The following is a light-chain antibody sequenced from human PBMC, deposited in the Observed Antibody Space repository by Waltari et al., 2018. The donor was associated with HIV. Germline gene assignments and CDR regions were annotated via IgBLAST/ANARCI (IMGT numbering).Light chain of an antibody. CDR1: RDISTS. J-gene: IGKJ4*01. CDR3: QQGDSFPHT. CDR2: SAF. V-gene: IGKV1-12*01. Sequence: DIQMAQSPFNVSAFVGGTVTITCRASRDISTSLAWYQVKPGRAPNLLIYSAFQLETGVPSRFGGAGSGTEFTLTITSLQPEDFATYYCQQGDSFPHTFGGGTRVDMK.